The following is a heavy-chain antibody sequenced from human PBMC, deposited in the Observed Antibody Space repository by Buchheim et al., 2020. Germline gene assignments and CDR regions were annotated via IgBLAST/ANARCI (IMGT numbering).Heavy chain of an antibody. J-gene: IGHJ6*03. CDR1: GFTFSSYA. V-gene: IGHV3-23*01. D-gene: IGHD4-17*01. CDR2: ISGSGGST. CDR3: ANSGYGDPPYYYMDV. Sequence: EVQLLESGGGLVQPGGSLRLSCAASGFTFSSYAMSWVRQAPGKGLEWVSAISGSGGSTYYADSVKGRFTIHSANSKNTLYTQMNSLRAEDTAVYYCANSGYGDPPYYYMDVWGKGTT.